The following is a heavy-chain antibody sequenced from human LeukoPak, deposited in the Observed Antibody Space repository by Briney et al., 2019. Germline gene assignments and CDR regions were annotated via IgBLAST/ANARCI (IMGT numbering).Heavy chain of an antibody. CDR1: GFTFDDYA. Sequence: PGRSLRLSCAASGFTFDDYAMHWVRQAPGKGLEWVSGISWNSGSIGYADSVKGRFTISRDNAKNSLYLQMNSLRAEDTALYYCAKGDYDSSGYRGGNWFDPWGQGTLVTVSS. J-gene: IGHJ5*02. V-gene: IGHV3-9*01. CDR3: AKGDYDSSGYRGGNWFDP. CDR2: ISWNSGSI. D-gene: IGHD3-22*01.